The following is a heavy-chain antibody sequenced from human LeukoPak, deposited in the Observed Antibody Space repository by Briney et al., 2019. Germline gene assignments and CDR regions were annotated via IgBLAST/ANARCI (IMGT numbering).Heavy chain of an antibody. CDR3: ANREGGYTYDPFDY. Sequence: GGSLRLSCAVSGFTFSSYAMSWVRQAPGRGLEWVSAISGSSDTTYYADSVKGRFTISRDNSKNTLYLQMNSLRAEDTAVYYCANREGGYTYDPFDYWGQGTLVTVSS. J-gene: IGHJ4*02. CDR1: GFTFSSYA. V-gene: IGHV3-23*01. CDR2: ISGSSDTT. D-gene: IGHD5-18*01.